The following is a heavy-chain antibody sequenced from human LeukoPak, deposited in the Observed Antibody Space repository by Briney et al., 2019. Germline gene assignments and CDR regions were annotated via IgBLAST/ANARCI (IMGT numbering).Heavy chain of an antibody. CDR3: ARDGAAGHTYYDAFDI. V-gene: IGHV1-46*01. Sequence: ASVTVSCKASGYTFTSYYMHWVRQAPGQGLEWMGIINPSGGSTSYAQKFQGRVTMTRDMSTSTVYMELSSLRSEDTAVYYCARDGAAGHTYYDAFDIWGQGTMVTVSS. CDR2: INPSGGST. D-gene: IGHD6-13*01. J-gene: IGHJ3*02. CDR1: GYTFTSYY.